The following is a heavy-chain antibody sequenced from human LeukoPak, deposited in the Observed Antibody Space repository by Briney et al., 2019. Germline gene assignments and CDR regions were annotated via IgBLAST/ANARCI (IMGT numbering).Heavy chain of an antibody. D-gene: IGHD2-2*01. V-gene: IGHV5-51*01. CDR1: GYSFTSYW. CDR2: IYPGDSDT. CDR3: ARHEGYCSSTSCYAGFDY. J-gene: IGHJ4*02. Sequence: GESLKISCKGSGYSFTSYWIGWVRQMPGKGLEWMGIIYPGDSDTRYSPSFQGQVTISADKSISTAYLQWSSLKASDTAMYYCARHEGYCSSTSCYAGFDYWGQGTLVTVSS.